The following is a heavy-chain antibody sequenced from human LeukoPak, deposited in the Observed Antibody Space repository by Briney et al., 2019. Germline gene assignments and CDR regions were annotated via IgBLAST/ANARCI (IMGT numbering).Heavy chain of an antibody. V-gene: IGHV1-2*02. Sequence: GASVKVSCKASGYTFTAYYMHWVRQAPGQGLEWMGWINPNSGGTNCAQKFQDRVTMTRDTSISTAFLELKRLRSDDTAMYYCARRGYCNSTRCYPIDFWGQGTLVTVSS. CDR1: GYTFTAYY. J-gene: IGHJ4*02. D-gene: IGHD2-2*01. CDR3: ARRGYCNSTRCYPIDF. CDR2: INPNSGGT.